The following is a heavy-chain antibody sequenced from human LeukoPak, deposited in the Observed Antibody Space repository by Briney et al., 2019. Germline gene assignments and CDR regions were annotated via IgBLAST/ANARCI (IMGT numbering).Heavy chain of an antibody. CDR3: ARGESGYSP. J-gene: IGHJ4*02. CDR2: INPHTGAA. CDR1: GYTFIENY. D-gene: IGHD3-3*01. Sequence: ASVKASCKVSGYTFIENYIHWVRQAPGQGLEWMGLINPHTGAANYSQKFQGRVTMTRDTSISTAYMHLTRLKFDDTAVYYCARGESGYSPWGQGTPVTVSS. V-gene: IGHV1-2*02.